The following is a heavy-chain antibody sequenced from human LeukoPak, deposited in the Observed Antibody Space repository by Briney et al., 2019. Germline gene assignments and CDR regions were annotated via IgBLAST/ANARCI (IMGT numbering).Heavy chain of an antibody. CDR1: GFTFSSYA. CDR3: AKDRHYYDSSGYYRSLDY. D-gene: IGHD3-22*01. J-gene: IGHJ4*02. CDR2: ISGSGGST. Sequence: GGSLRLSCAASGFTFSSYAMSWVRQAPGEGLEWVSAISGSGGSTYYADSVKGRFTISRDNSKNTLYLQMNSLRAEDTAVYYCAKDRHYYDSSGYYRSLDYWGQGTLVSVSS. V-gene: IGHV3-23*01.